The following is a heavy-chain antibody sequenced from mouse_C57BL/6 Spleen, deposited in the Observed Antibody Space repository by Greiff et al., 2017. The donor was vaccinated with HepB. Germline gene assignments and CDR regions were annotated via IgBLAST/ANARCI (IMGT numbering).Heavy chain of an antibody. CDR3: ERAGEDYDAYAMDY. CDR2: IDPNSGGT. CDR1: GYTFTSYW. J-gene: IGHJ4*01. V-gene: IGHV1-72*01. D-gene: IGHD2-3*01. Sequence: QVQLQQPGAELVKPGASVKLSCKASGYTFTSYWMHWVKQRPGRGLEWIGRIDPNSGGTKYNEKFKSKATLTVDKPSSTAYMQLSSLTSEDSEVYYCERAGEDYDAYAMDYWGQGTSVTVSS.